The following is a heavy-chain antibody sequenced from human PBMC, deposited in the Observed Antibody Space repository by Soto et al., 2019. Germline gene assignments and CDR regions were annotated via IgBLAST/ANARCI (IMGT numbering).Heavy chain of an antibody. J-gene: IGHJ4*02. V-gene: IGHV3-23*01. CDR3: ARAFCGGTSCHRGNFDY. CDR2: ISDGGST. Sequence: PGGSLRLSCAASGFTFSNNAMSWVRQPPGKGLEWVSAISDGGSTYYADSVKGRLIISRDNSKNTLYLQMNSLRAEDTALYYCARAFCGGTSCHRGNFDYWGQGALVTVSS. CDR1: GFTFSNNA. D-gene: IGHD2-2*02.